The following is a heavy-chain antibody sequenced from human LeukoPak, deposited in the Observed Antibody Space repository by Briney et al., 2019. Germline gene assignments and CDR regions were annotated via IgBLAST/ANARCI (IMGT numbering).Heavy chain of an antibody. J-gene: IGHJ6*02. CDR3: AKSYSTSYYYYGMDV. CDR2: ISSSGSTI. D-gene: IGHD2-2*01. V-gene: IGHV3-11*01. Sequence: PGGSLRLSCAASGFTFSDYYMSWIRQAPGKGLEWVSYISSSGSTIYYADSVKGRFTISRDNAKNSLYLQMNSLRAEDTALYYCAKSYSTSYYYYGMDVWGQGTTVTVSS. CDR1: GFTFSDYY.